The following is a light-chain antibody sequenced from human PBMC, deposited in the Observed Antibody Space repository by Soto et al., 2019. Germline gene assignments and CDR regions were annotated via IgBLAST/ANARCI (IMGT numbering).Light chain of an antibody. CDR2: DAS. Sequence: EIVMTQSPATLSVSPVEGATLSCRASQTIDNTLAWYQRKPGQAPRLLIYDASTRATGVPARFSGSGSGTDFTLTISSLQSEDFAVYYCQHYNYWPYTFGQGTKVDIK. J-gene: IGKJ2*01. CDR3: QHYNYWPYT. V-gene: IGKV3-15*01. CDR1: QTIDNT.